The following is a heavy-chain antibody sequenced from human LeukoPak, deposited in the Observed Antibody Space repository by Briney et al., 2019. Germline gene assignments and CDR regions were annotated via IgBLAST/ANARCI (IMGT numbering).Heavy chain of an antibody. CDR2: IDWRDYK. J-gene: IGHJ4*02. CDR1: GFSLTTPGMC. V-gene: IGHV2-70*20. D-gene: IGHD4-23*01. CDR3: ARAYGIRTVETWSLDH. Sequence: SGPALVKPTQTLTLTCTFSGFSLTTPGMCVTWVRQPPGKALEWLALIDWRDYKYYSTSLETRLTISKDTSKDQVVLTLTNMDPVDTATYFCARAYGIRTVETWSLDHWGQGSLVTVSS.